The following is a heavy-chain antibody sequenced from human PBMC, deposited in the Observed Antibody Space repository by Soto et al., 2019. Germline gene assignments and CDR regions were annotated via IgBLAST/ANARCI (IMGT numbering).Heavy chain of an antibody. CDR3: AKGPAIVLVPAAMNYYYGMDV. J-gene: IGHJ6*02. V-gene: IGHV3-30*18. D-gene: IGHD2-2*01. CDR1: GFTFSTYG. CDR2: ISYDGSNK. Sequence: QVQLVESGGGVVQPGRSLRLSCAASGFTFSTYGMHWVRQAPGEGLEWVALISYDGSNKYYADSVKGPFTISRDYSKNTPYMQMNRLRAEDTAVYYCAKGPAIVLVPAAMNYYYGMDVWGQGTTVTVSS.